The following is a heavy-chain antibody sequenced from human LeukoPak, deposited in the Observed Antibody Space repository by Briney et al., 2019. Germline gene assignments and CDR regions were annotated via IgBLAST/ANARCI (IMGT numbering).Heavy chain of an antibody. CDR1: GYTFTSYD. D-gene: IGHD3-10*01. J-gene: IGHJ6*02. CDR2: IIPILGIA. CDR3: ARVRDYYGSGSYPYYYYGMDV. Sequence: ASVKVSCKASGYTFTSYDINWVRQATGQGLEWMGRIIPILGIANYAQKFQGRVTMTRNTSISTAYMELSSLRSEDTAVYYCARVRDYYGSGSYPYYYYGMDVWGQGTTVTVSS. V-gene: IGHV1-8*01.